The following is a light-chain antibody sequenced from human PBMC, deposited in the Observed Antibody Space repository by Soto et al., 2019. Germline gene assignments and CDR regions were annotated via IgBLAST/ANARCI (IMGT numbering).Light chain of an antibody. V-gene: IGKV3-11*01. CDR3: QQRSNWPG. J-gene: IGKJ5*01. Sequence: EIVLTQSPATLSLSPGERATLSCRASQSVSNYLAWYQQKPGQTPRLLIYDASNRATGIPARFSGSGSETDFTLTISSLEPEDFAVYYCQQRSNWPGFGQGTRLEIK. CDR2: DAS. CDR1: QSVSNY.